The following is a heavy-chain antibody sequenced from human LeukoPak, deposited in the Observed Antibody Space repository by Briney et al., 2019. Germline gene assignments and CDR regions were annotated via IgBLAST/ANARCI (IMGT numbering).Heavy chain of an antibody. CDR2: IIPIFGTA. D-gene: IGHD3-9*01. CDR1: GGTFSSYA. Sequence: ASVKVSCKASGGTFSSYAISWVRQAPGQGLEWMGGIIPIFGTANYAQKFQGRVTITADESTSTAYMELSSLRSEDTAVYYCARYYDKDYYYYGMDVWGQGTTVTVSS. V-gene: IGHV1-69*13. CDR3: ARYYDKDYYYYGMDV. J-gene: IGHJ6*02.